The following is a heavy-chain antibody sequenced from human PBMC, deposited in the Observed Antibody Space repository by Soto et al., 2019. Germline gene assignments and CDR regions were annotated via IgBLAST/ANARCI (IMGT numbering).Heavy chain of an antibody. V-gene: IGHV3-74*01. Sequence: GGSLRLSCAASGFTFSMYWMHWVRQVPGKGPEWVSRINDDGISTNYADSVKCRFTISRDNAKNTLYLQMNVLRVEDTAVYYCTRGPRSTSTGTGAFWGQGTLVTVSS. CDR1: GFTFSMYW. CDR3: TRGPRSTSTGTGAF. J-gene: IGHJ4*02. D-gene: IGHD1-1*01. CDR2: INDDGIST.